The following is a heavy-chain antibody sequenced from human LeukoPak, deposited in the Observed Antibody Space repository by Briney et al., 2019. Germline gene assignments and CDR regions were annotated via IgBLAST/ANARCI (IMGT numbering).Heavy chain of an antibody. CDR1: GFTFSSYG. CDR2: IRYDGSNK. D-gene: IGHD2-2*01. V-gene: IGHV3-30*02. Sequence: PGGSLRLSCATSGFTFSSYGMHWVRQTPGKGLEWMAFIRYDGSNKYYAESVKGRFTISRDNSKNTLYLQMNSLRAEDTAVYYCAKDLGAYSTAGPHDYWGQGTLVTVSS. J-gene: IGHJ4*02. CDR3: AKDLGAYSTAGPHDY.